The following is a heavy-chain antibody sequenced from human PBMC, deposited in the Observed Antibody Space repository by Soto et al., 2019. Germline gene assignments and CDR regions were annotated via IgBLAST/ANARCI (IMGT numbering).Heavy chain of an antibody. CDR1: GFSFSSAW. CDR2: MNEDGSER. CDR3: ARDRAYSRFDY. V-gene: IGHV3-7*03. Sequence: GGSLRLSCAVSGFSFSSAWMTWIRQAPGKGLERVAIMNEDGSERYYVDSVKGRFTISRDNAKNALFLQMNSLRVEDTAVYFCARDRAYSRFDYWGQGPLITFST. D-gene: IGHD4-4*01. J-gene: IGHJ4*02.